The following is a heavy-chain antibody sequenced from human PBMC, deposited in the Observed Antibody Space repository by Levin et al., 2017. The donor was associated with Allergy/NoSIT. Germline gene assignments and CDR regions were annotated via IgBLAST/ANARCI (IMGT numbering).Heavy chain of an antibody. CDR3: ARVTTVTPVYYYYGMDV. J-gene: IGHJ6*02. CDR1: GGSIRSSY. D-gene: IGHD4-17*01. V-gene: IGHV4-4*07. CDR2: IYTSGSS. Sequence: SQTLSLTCTVSGGSIRSSYWSWIRQPAGKGLEWIGRIYTSGSSNYNPSLKSRVTMSVDTSKKQFSLKLTSVTAADTAVYYCARVTTVTPVYYYYGMDVWGQGTTVTVSS.